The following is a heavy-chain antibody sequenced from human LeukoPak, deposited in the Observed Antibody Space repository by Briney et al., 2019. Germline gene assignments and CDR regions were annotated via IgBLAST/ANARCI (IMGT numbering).Heavy chain of an antibody. D-gene: IGHD3-10*01. V-gene: IGHV3-23*01. CDR2: ISADGDTT. J-gene: IGHJ4*02. CDR3: ASWAGGVRELIIHVFDY. Sequence: GGSLRLSCAASGLTFDNYAMGWVRPAQGKGLEWVSTISADGDTTYYADSVKGRFTISRHNSQNTLYLQMKSLRAEDTAVYFCASWAGGVRELIIHVFDYWGQGTLVTVS. CDR1: GLTFDNYA.